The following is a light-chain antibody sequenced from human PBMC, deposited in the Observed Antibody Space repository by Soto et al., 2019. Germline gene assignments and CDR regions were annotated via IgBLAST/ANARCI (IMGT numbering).Light chain of an antibody. CDR2: MGS. V-gene: IGKV2-28*01. CDR1: QSLLHSNGFNY. Sequence: EIVMTQSPLSLPVTPGEPASISCRSSQSLLHSNGFNYLDWYLQKPGQSPKLLIYMGSNRASGVPDRYSGSESGTDFTMRISRVEAEDVGIYYCMQAVQTPWTCRQGTKVEFK. CDR3: MQAVQTPWT. J-gene: IGKJ1*01.